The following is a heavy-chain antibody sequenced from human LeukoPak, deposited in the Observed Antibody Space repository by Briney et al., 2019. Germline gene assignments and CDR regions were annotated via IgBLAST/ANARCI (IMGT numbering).Heavy chain of an antibody. V-gene: IGHV3-33*01. D-gene: IGHD5-18*01. CDR2: IWYDGSNK. CDR3: ARGYTDVGGDYGMDV. Sequence: GGSLRLSCAASGFTFSSYGMHWVRQAPGKGLEWVAVIWYDGSNKYYADSVKGRFTISRDNSKNTLSLQMNSLRAEDTAVYYCARGYTDVGGDYGMDVWGQGTTVTVSS. CDR1: GFTFSSYG. J-gene: IGHJ6*02.